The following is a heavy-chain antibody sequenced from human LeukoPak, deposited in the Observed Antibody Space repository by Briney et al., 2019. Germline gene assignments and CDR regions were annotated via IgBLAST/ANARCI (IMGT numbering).Heavy chain of an antibody. CDR1: GYSFTSYW. CDR3: ARRRLVVTEFWYFDL. J-gene: IGHJ2*01. V-gene: IGHV5-51*01. Sequence: GESLKISCKGSGYSFTSYWIGWVRQMPGKGLEWMGIIYPGDSDTRYSPSLQGQVTISADKSISTAYLQWSSPKASDTAMYYCARRRLVVTEFWYFDLWGRGTLVTVSS. D-gene: IGHD2-21*02. CDR2: IYPGDSDT.